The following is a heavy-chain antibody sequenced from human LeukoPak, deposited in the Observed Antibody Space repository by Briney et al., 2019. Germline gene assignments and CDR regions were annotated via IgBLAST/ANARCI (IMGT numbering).Heavy chain of an antibody. CDR3: ATGKQCGY. D-gene: IGHD4-11*01. CDR1: GFTFSSYW. CDR2: IKQDGSEK. V-gene: IGHV3-7*03. Sequence: PGGSLRLSCVVSGFTFSSYWMSWVRQAPGKGLEWVANIKQDGSEKYYVDSVKGRFTISRDNAKNSLYLQMNSLRAEDTAVYYCATGKQCGYWGQGTLVTVSS. J-gene: IGHJ4*02.